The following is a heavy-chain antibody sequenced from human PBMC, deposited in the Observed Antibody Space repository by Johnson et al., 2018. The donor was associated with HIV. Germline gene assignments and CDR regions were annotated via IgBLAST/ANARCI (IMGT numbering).Heavy chain of an antibody. CDR1: GFTFSSYA. CDR3: AREQGSGSYSIHAFDI. CDR2: ISGSGGST. V-gene: IGHV3-23*04. J-gene: IGHJ3*02. Sequence: EVQLVESGGGLVQPGGSLRLSCAASGFTFSSYAMSWVRQAPGKGLEWVSAISGSGGSTYYADSVKGRFTISRDNSKNTLYLQMNSLRAEDTAVYYCAREQGSGSYSIHAFDIWGQGTMVTVSS. D-gene: IGHD1-26*01.